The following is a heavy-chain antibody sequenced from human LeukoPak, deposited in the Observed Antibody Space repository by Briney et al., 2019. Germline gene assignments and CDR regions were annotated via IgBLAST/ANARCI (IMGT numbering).Heavy chain of an antibody. V-gene: IGHV3-23*01. CDR2: ISGSGAST. CDR1: GFTFSSYA. Sequence: GGSLRLSCAASGFTFSSYAMSWVRQAPGEGLEWVSAISGSGASTYYADSVKGRFTISRDNSKNTLYLQMNSLRAEDTAVYYCAKDLKGLQGYYFDYWGQGTLVTVSS. D-gene: IGHD5-24*01. J-gene: IGHJ4*02. CDR3: AKDLKGLQGYYFDY.